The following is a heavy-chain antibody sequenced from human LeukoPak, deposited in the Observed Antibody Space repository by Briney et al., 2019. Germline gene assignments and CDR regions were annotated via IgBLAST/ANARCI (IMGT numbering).Heavy chain of an antibody. CDR3: ATTSQLGSYNWFDP. D-gene: IGHD6-6*01. Sequence: SETLSLTCAVYGASLSDYYWSWIRQPPGKGLEWIGEIDHIGVTKYNPSLKGRVTISRDTSKNQFSLDLTSVTAADTAVYYCATTSQLGSYNWFDPWAREPWSPSPQ. J-gene: IGHJ5*02. CDR2: IDHIGVT. V-gene: IGHV4-34*01. CDR1: GASLSDYY.